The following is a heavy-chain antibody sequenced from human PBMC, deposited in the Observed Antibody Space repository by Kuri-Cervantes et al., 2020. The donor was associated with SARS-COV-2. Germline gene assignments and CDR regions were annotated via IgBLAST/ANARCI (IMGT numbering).Heavy chain of an antibody. CDR2: INPNSGGT. D-gene: IGHD2-21*01. CDR1: GYTFTGYY. J-gene: IGHJ4*02. Sequence: ASVKVSCKASGYTFTGYYMHWVRQAPGQGLEWMGWINPNSGGTNYAQKFQGRVTMTTDTSTTTAYMELRSLRSDDTAVFYCVRDGYGDYVDYWGQGTLVTVSS. CDR3: VRDGYGDYVDY. V-gene: IGHV1-2*02.